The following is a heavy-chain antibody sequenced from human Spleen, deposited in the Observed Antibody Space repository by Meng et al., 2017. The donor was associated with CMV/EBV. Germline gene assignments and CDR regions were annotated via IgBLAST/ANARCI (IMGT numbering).Heavy chain of an antibody. Sequence: GSLRLSCTVSGYSISSGYYWSWIRQPPGKGLEWIGSIYYSGTTNYNPSLKGRITMSVDTSKNQFSLRLASVTAADTAVHYCARALATASFWFETWGQGTLVTVSS. CDR3: ARALATASFWFET. CDR1: GYSISSGYY. J-gene: IGHJ5*02. V-gene: IGHV4-61*01. D-gene: IGHD6-13*01. CDR2: IYYSGTT.